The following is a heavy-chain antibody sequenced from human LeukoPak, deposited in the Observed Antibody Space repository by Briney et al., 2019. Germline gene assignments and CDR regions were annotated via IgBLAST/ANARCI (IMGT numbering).Heavy chain of an antibody. CDR3: AKDSSGWYSARYFDY. V-gene: IGHV3-23*01. Sequence: GGSLRLSCAASGFTFSSYAMSWVRQAPGKGLEWVSAISGSGGSTYYADSVKGRFTISRDNSKNTLYLQMNSLRAEDTAVYYCAKDSSGWYSARYFDYWGQGTLVTVSS. J-gene: IGHJ4*02. CDR1: GFTFSSYA. CDR2: ISGSGGST. D-gene: IGHD6-19*01.